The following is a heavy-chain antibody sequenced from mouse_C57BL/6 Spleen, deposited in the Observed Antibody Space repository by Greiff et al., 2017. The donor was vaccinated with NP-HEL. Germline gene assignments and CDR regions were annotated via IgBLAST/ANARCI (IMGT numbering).Heavy chain of an antibody. CDR3: AREPNYYGSSYAMDY. V-gene: IGHV5-6*01. D-gene: IGHD1-1*01. Sequence: EVHLVESGGDLVKPGGSLKLSCAASGFTFSSYGMSWVRQTPDKRLEWVATISSGGSYTYYPDSVKGRFTISRDNAKNTLYLQMSSLKSEDTAMYYCAREPNYYGSSYAMDYWGQGTSVTVSS. CDR1: GFTFSSYG. CDR2: ISSGGSYT. J-gene: IGHJ4*01.